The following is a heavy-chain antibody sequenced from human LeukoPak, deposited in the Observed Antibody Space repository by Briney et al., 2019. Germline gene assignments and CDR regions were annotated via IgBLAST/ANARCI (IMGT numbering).Heavy chain of an antibody. CDR3: ARELYSSSWYDY. D-gene: IGHD6-13*01. J-gene: IGHJ4*02. CDR2: ISSSSSYI. V-gene: IGHV3-21*01. Sequence: GGSLRLSCAASGFTFSSYSMNWVRQAPGKGLEWVSSISSSSSYIYYADSVKGRFTISRDNAKNSLYLQINSLRAEDTAVYYCARELYSSSWYDYWGQGTLVTVSS. CDR1: GFTFSSYS.